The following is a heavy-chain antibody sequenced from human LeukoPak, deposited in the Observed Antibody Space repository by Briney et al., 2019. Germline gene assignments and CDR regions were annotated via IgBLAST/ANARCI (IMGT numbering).Heavy chain of an antibody. Sequence: GGSLRLSCAASGFTFSGYGMHWVRQAPGKGLEWVAVISYDGSNKYYADSVKGRFAISRDNSKNTLYLQMNSLRAEDTAVYYCAKVHGSGEFLYYYYYYGMDVWGKGTTVTVSS. J-gene: IGHJ6*04. CDR1: GFTFSGYG. D-gene: IGHD3-10*01. CDR3: AKVHGSGEFLYYYYYYGMDV. CDR2: ISYDGSNK. V-gene: IGHV3-30*18.